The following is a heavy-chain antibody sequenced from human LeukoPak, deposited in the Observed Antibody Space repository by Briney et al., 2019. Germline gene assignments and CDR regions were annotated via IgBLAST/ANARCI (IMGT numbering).Heavy chain of an antibody. V-gene: IGHV3-23*01. CDR3: ATYDYGEPAGAFDI. D-gene: IGHD4-17*01. CDR2: ISGSGGST. CDR1: GFTFSDYA. J-gene: IGHJ3*02. Sequence: GGSLRLSCAASGFTFSDYAMSWVRQAPGKGLEWVSAISGSGGSTYYADSVKGRFTISRDNSKNTLYLQMNSLRAEDTAVYYCATYDYGEPAGAFDIWGQGTMVTVSS.